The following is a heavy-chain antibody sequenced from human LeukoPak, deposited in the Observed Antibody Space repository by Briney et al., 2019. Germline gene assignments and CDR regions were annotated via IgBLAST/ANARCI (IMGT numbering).Heavy chain of an antibody. CDR2: ISSSSSYI. CDR1: GFTFSNYA. CDR3: AREAYCSGDCYFDH. D-gene: IGHD2-21*02. Sequence: GGSLGLSCAAPGFTFSNYAMNWVRQAPGKGLEWVSSISSSSSYIYYADSMKGRFTISRDNAKNSLYLQMNSLGADDTAVYYCAREAYCSGDCYFDHWGQGTLVTVSS. V-gene: IGHV3-21*01. J-gene: IGHJ4*02.